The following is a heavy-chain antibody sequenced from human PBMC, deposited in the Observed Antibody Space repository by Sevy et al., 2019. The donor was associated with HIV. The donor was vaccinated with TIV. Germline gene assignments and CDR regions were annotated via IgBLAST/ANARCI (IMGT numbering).Heavy chain of an antibody. V-gene: IGHV1-18*01. D-gene: IGHD1-26*01. CDR3: ARGRSDSGSYYSFKYYYYMDV. Sequence: ASVMVSCKASGYTFTSYGISWVRQAPGQGLAWMGWISAYNGNTNYAQKLQGRVTMTTDTSTSTAYMELRSLRSDDTAVYYCARGRSDSGSYYSFKYYYYMDVWGKGTTVTVSS. CDR1: GYTFTSYG. CDR2: ISAYNGNT. J-gene: IGHJ6*03.